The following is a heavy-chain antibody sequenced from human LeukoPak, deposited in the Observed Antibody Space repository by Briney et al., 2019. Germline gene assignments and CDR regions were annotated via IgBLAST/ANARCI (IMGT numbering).Heavy chain of an antibody. J-gene: IGHJ5*02. CDR3: ARGLRLGILHLSWFDP. V-gene: IGHV3-30-3*01. CDR1: GFTFSSYA. CDR2: ISYDGSNK. D-gene: IGHD7-27*01. Sequence: GRSLRLSCAASGFTFSSYAMHWVRQAPGKGLEWVAVISYDGSNKYYADSVKGRFTISRDNSKNTLYLQMNSLRAEDTAVYYCARGLRLGILHLSWFDPWGQGTLVTVSS.